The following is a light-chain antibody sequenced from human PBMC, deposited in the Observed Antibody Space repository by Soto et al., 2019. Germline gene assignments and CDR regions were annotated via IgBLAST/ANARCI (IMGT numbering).Light chain of an antibody. CDR1: QSVSSN. V-gene: IGKV3-15*01. Sequence: EIVMTQSPATLSVSPGERATLSCRASQSVSSNLAWYQQKPGQAPRLLIYGASTRATGIPARFSGSGSGTEFTLTISSLQSEDFAVYYFQQYNNWPPTFGHGTRLEIK. CDR3: QQYNNWPPT. J-gene: IGKJ5*01. CDR2: GAS.